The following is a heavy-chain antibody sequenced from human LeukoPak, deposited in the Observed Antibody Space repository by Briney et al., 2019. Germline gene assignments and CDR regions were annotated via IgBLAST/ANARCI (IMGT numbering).Heavy chain of an antibody. CDR1: GGSFSGYY. D-gene: IGHD1-1*01. J-gene: IGHJ3*02. V-gene: IGHV4-34*01. CDR3: ARGLRTGTTGECAFDI. CDR2: INHSGST. Sequence: SETLSLTCAVYGGSFSGYYWSWIRQPPGKGLEWIGEINHSGSTNYNPSLKSRVTISVDTSKNQFSLKLSSVTAADTAVYYCARGLRTGTTGECAFDIWGQGKMVTVSS.